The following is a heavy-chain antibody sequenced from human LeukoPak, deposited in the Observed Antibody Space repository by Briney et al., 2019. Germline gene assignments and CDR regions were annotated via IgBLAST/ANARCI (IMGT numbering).Heavy chain of an antibody. CDR1: GYTFTSYD. Sequence: ASVMVSCKASGYTFTSYDINWVRQATGQGLEWMGWMNPNSGNTGYAQKFQGRVTMTRNTSISTAYMELSSLRSEDTAVYYCARGRDCSGGSCYSDWFDPWGQGTLVTVSS. J-gene: IGHJ5*02. D-gene: IGHD2-15*01. CDR3: ARGRDCSGGSCYSDWFDP. CDR2: MNPNSGNT. V-gene: IGHV1-8*01.